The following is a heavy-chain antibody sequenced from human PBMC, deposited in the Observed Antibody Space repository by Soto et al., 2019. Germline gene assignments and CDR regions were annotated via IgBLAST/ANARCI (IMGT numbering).Heavy chain of an antibody. D-gene: IGHD2-15*01. Sequence: GESLKISCAASGFTFSSYAMSWVRQAPGKGLEWVSAISGSGGSTYYADSVKGRFTISRDNSKNTLYLQMNSLRAEDTAVYYCAKGHHPRELPFYYYYGMDVWGQGTTVTVSS. CDR2: ISGSGGST. CDR1: GFTFSSYA. V-gene: IGHV3-23*01. CDR3: AKGHHPRELPFYYYYGMDV. J-gene: IGHJ6*02.